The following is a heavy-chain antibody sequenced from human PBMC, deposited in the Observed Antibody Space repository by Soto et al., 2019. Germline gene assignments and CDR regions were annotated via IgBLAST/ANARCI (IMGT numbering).Heavy chain of an antibody. V-gene: IGHV3-33*01. D-gene: IGHD5-18*01. Sequence: QVQLVESGGGVVQPGRSLRLSCAASGFTFSSYGMHWVRQAPGKGLEWVAVIWYDGSNKYYADSVKGRFTISRDNSKNTLYLQMNSLRAEDTAVYYCARELRGYSYVIDYWGQGTLVTVSS. CDR3: ARELRGYSYVIDY. CDR1: GFTFSSYG. CDR2: IWYDGSNK. J-gene: IGHJ4*02.